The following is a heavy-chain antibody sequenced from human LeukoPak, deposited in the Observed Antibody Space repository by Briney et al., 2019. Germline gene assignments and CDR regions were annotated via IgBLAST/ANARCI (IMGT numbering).Heavy chain of an antibody. J-gene: IGHJ6*03. CDR3: ARGVRAYYYYMDV. CDR1: AGSISSYY. V-gene: IGHV4-59*01. CDR2: IYYSGST. Sequence: SETLSLTCTVSAGSISSYYWSWIRQPPGKELEWIGYIYYSGSTNYNHSLKSRVTISVDTSKNQFSLKLSSVSAADTAVYYCARGVRAYYYYMDVWGKGTTVTISS.